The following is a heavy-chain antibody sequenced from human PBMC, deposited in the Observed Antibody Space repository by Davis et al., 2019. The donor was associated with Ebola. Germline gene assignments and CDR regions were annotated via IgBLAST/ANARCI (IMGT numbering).Heavy chain of an antibody. Sequence: AASVKVSCKASGYTFSKYAVNWVRQAPGQGLEYMGWINTNTGNPGYAQGFTGRFVFSLGTSVSTANLQIYGLKAEDTAVYYCVRINDVWGSASDYWGQGTLVTVS. CDR2: INTNTGNP. CDR1: GYTFSKYA. J-gene: IGHJ4*02. V-gene: IGHV7-4-1*01. D-gene: IGHD3-3*01. CDR3: VRINDVWGSASDY.